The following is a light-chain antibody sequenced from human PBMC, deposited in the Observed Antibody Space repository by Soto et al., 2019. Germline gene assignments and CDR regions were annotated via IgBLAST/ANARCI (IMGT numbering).Light chain of an antibody. CDR3: QHSYSTPFT. CDR2: AAS. CDR1: QSISSY. J-gene: IGKJ3*01. V-gene: IGKV1-39*01. Sequence: DIQMTQSPSSLSASVGDRVTITCRASQSISSYLNWYQQKPGKAPKLLIYAASSLQSVVPSRFSGNGSGTDFTLTISSLQPEDFATYYCQHSYSTPFTFGPGTKVDIK.